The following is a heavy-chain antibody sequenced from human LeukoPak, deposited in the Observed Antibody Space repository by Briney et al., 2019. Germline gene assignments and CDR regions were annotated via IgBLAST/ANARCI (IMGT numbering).Heavy chain of an antibody. Sequence: PGRSLRLSCAASGFTFSRWAMHWVRQAPGKGLEWVAVMSYDGSNKYYADSVKGRFTISRDNSRKTLYLQMNSLRTEDTAAYYCARDGYDLDTPMVSTIFDSWGQGTLVTVSS. J-gene: IGHJ4*02. V-gene: IGHV3-30-3*01. CDR1: GFTFSRWA. CDR2: MSYDGSNK. D-gene: IGHD5-18*01. CDR3: ARDGYDLDTPMVSTIFDS.